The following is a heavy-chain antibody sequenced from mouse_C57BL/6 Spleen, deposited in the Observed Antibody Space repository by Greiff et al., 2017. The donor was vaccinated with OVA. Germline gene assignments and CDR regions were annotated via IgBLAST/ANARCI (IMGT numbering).Heavy chain of an antibody. J-gene: IGHJ4*01. CDR1: GFSLTSYA. Sequence: VQLQQSGPGLVAPSQSLSITCTVSGFSLTSYAISWVRQPPGKGLEWLGVIWTGGGTNYNSALKSRLSISKDNSKSQVFLKMNSLQTDDTARYYCARRKLTGTNYYAMDYWGQGTSVTVSS. D-gene: IGHD4-1*01. CDR2: IWTGGGT. V-gene: IGHV2-9-1*01. CDR3: ARRKLTGTNYYAMDY.